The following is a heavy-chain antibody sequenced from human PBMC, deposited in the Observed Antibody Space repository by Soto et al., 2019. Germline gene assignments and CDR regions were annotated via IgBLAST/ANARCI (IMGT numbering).Heavy chain of an antibody. V-gene: IGHV4-59*08. CDR1: GCSISSYY. CDR3: ARQGWHAFDI. CDR2: IYYSGST. Sequence: SETLSLTCTVPGCSISSYYWSWIRQPPGKGLEWIGYIYYSGSTNYNPSLKSRVTISVDTSKNQFSLKLSSVTAADTAVYYCARQGWHAFDIWGQGTMVT. D-gene: IGHD2-15*01. J-gene: IGHJ3*02.